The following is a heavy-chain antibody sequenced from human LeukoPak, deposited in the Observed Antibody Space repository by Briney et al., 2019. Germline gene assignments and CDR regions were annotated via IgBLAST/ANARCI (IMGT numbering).Heavy chain of an antibody. CDR1: GVTLSNYA. Sequence: PGGSLRLSCVASGVTLSNYAMSWARQAPGKGLEWVSGISSSGSGGNTYYADSVKGRFTISRDSSRNTLFLHMNTLRAEDTATYYCVRDQSLWALDIWGQGTTVTVSS. D-gene: IGHD1-26*01. J-gene: IGHJ3*02. V-gene: IGHV3-23*01. CDR2: ISSSGSGGNT. CDR3: VRDQSLWALDI.